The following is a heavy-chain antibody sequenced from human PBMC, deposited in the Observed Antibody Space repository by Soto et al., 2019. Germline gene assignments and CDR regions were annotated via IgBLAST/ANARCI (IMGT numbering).Heavy chain of an antibody. D-gene: IGHD1-1*01. J-gene: IGHJ5*02. CDR2: IAYDGSNK. Sequence: QVQLVESGGGVVQPGRSLRLSCVASGFSISRSAMHWVRQAPGKGLEWVAVIAYDGSNKLYADSAKGRFTISRDNSKNTLYLDMSSLRAEDTAVYFCARDLQAGDDNVNWFAPWGQGTLVTVSS. V-gene: IGHV3-30-3*01. CDR3: ARDLQAGDDNVNWFAP. CDR1: GFSISRSA.